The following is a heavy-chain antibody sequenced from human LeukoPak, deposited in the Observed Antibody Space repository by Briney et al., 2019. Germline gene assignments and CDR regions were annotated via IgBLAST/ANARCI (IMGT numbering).Heavy chain of an antibody. Sequence: GGSLRLSCAASGFTFSSYGMHWVRQAPGKGLEWVAFIRYDGSNKYYADSVKGRFTISRDNSKNTLYLQMNSLRAEDTAVYYCAKDRRIRSGYYPFDYWGQGTLVTVPS. J-gene: IGHJ4*02. CDR1: GFTFSSYG. V-gene: IGHV3-30*02. D-gene: IGHD3-22*01. CDR2: IRYDGSNK. CDR3: AKDRRIRSGYYPFDY.